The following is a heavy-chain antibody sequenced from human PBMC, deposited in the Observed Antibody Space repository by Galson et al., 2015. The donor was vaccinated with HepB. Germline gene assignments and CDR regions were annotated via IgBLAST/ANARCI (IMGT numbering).Heavy chain of an antibody. CDR3: ARDAYYDILTGYYPDAFDI. CDR1: GFTFSSYS. CDR2: ISSSSSYI. Sequence: SLRLSCAASGFTFSSYSMNWVRQAPGKGLEWVSSISSSSSYIYYADSVKGRFTISRDNAKNSLYLQMNSLRAEDTAVYYCARDAYYDILTGYYPDAFDIWGQGTMVTVSS. J-gene: IGHJ3*02. V-gene: IGHV3-21*01. D-gene: IGHD3-9*01.